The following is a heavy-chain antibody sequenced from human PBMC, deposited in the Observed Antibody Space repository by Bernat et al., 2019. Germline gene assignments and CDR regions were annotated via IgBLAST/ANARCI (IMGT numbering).Heavy chain of an antibody. CDR2: INPNSGGT. CDR3: ARGNYNAVWGSYLYYSYGMDV. J-gene: IGHJ6*02. CDR1: GYTFTGYY. D-gene: IGHD3-16*02. Sequence: QVQLVQSGAEVKKPGASVKVSCKASGYTFTGYYMHWVRQAPGQGLEWMGWINPNSGGTNYAQKFQGRVTMTRDTSISTAYMELSRLRSDDTAVYYCARGNYNAVWGSYLYYSYGMDVWGQGTTVTVSS. V-gene: IGHV1-2*02.